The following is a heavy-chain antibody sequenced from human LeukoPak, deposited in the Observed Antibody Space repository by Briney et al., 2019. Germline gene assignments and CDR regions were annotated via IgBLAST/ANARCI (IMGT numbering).Heavy chain of an antibody. D-gene: IGHD2-21*01. V-gene: IGHV4-30-4*08. CDR3: ARDSGAYCGGDCYASFDY. J-gene: IGHJ4*02. CDR1: GGSSSSGDYY. Sequence: SQTLSLTCTVSGGSSSSGDYYWSWIRQPPGKGLEWIGYIYYSGSTYYNPSLKSRVTISVDTSKNQFSLKLSSVTAADTAVYYCARDSGAYCGGDCYASFDYWGQGTLVTVSS. CDR2: IYYSGST.